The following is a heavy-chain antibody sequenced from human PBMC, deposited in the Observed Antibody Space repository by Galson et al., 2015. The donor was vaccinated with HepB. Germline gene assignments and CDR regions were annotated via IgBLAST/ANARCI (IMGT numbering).Heavy chain of an antibody. Sequence: SVKVSCTASGYKFTSYYMHWVRQAPGQGLEWMGIINPSGGSTDYAQKFQGRLTMTRDTSTSTVFMELRGLRSEDTAVYHCARGVLLWDGPDYWGQGTLVTVSS. CDR1: GYKFTSYY. J-gene: IGHJ4*02. CDR3: ARGVLLWDGPDY. D-gene: IGHD3-10*01. V-gene: IGHV1-46*01. CDR2: INPSGGST.